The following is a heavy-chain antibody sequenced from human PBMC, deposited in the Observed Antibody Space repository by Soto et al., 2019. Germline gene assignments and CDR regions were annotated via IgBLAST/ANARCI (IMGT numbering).Heavy chain of an antibody. J-gene: IGHJ4*02. V-gene: IGHV3-23*01. CDR1: GFTFSSYA. Sequence: GGSLRLSCAASGFTFSSYAMSWVRQAPGKGLEWVSAISGSGGSTYYADSVKGRFTVSRDNSKNTLYLQMNSLRAEDTAVYYCAKDIVVVPAAIDYWGQGTLVTVSS. CDR3: AKDIVVVPAAIDY. CDR2: ISGSGGST. D-gene: IGHD2-2*01.